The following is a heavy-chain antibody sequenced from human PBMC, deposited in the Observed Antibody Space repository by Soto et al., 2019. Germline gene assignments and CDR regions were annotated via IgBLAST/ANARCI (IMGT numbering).Heavy chain of an antibody. D-gene: IGHD6-19*01. J-gene: IGHJ6*03. CDR3: AKGRKGWYGYYYYYMDV. CDR1: GFTFDDYA. Sequence: EVQLVESGGGLVQPGRSLRLSCAASGFTFDDYAMHWVRQAPGKGLEWVSGISWNSGSIGYADSVKGRFTISRDNAKNSPYLQMNSLRAEDTALYYCAKGRKGWYGYYYYYMDVWGKGTTVTVSS. V-gene: IGHV3-9*01. CDR2: ISWNSGSI.